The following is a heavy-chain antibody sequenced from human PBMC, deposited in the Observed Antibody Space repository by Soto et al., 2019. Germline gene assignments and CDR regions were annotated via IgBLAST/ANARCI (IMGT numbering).Heavy chain of an antibody. CDR1: GFTFSSYA. D-gene: IGHD6-19*01. J-gene: IGHJ6*02. CDR3: AKDQLQWLVQFYGMDV. V-gene: IGHV3-23*01. CDR2: ISGSGGST. Sequence: PGGSLRLSCAASGFTFSSYAMSWVRQAPGKGLEWVSAISGSGGSTYYADSVKGRFTISRDNSKNTLYLQMNSLRAEDTAVYYCAKDQLQWLVQFYGMDVWGQGTTVTVSS.